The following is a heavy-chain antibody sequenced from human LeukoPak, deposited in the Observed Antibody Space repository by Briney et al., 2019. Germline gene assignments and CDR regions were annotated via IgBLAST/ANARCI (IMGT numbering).Heavy chain of an antibody. CDR3: ARLESSSACCFVDY. Sequence: SETLSLTCTVSDYSISSGYYRGWIRQPPGKGLEWIGSIYHSGNTYYNPSLNSRVTISVDTSKNQFSLKLSSVTAADTAVYYCARLESSSACCFVDYWGQGTLVTVSS. CDR2: IYHSGNT. V-gene: IGHV4-38-2*02. D-gene: IGHD6-6*01. CDR1: DYSISSGYY. J-gene: IGHJ4*02.